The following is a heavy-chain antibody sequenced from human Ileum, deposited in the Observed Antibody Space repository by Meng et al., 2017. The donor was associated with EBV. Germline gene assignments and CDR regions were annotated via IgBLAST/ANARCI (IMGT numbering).Heavy chain of an antibody. Sequence: HVQLPQSAGEEKKPGASVMFSRIASCYTLTHHGICWIRQAPGQGLEWLGWISCYNGDTIYAQKVQGRFTMTMDKSASTAYMDLRSLRSDDTAIYYCARDPSNTSGRYAYFDSWGQGTMVTVYS. J-gene: IGHJ4*02. V-gene: IGHV1-18*01. CDR3: ARDPSNTSGRYAYFDS. CDR2: ISCYNGDT. D-gene: IGHD6-19*01. CDR1: CYTLTHHG.